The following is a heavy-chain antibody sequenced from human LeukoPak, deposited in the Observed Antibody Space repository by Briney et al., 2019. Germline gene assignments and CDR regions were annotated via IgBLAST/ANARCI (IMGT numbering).Heavy chain of an antibody. Sequence: SETLSLTCTVSGGSISRSQYYWGWIRQPPEKGLEWIGTVYYSGKTFYNPSLKSRVTISIDTSKNQFSLKVASVTAADTAIYYCAKGAGGFSYYNWFDPWGQGTLVTVSS. CDR1: GGSISRSQYY. J-gene: IGHJ5*02. V-gene: IGHV4-39*07. CDR2: VYYSGKT. D-gene: IGHD5-18*01. CDR3: AKGAGGFSYYNWFDP.